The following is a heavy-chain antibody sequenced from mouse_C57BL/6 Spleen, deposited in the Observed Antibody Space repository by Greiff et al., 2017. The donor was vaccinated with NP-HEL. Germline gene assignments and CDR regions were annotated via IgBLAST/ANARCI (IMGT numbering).Heavy chain of an antibody. J-gene: IGHJ2*01. CDR3: ARRGSSYNY. D-gene: IGHD1-1*01. Sequence: VQLQQPGAELVRPGSSVKLSCKASGYTITSYCMDWVKQRPGQGLEWIGNIYPSDGETHYNPKFKDKATLTVDKSSSTAYMQLSSLTSEDYAVYYCARRGSSYNYWGQGTTLTVSS. CDR1: GYTITSYC. CDR2: IYPSDGET. V-gene: IGHV1-61*01.